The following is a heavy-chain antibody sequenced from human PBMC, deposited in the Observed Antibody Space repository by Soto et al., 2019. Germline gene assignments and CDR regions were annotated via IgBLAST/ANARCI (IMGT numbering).Heavy chain of an antibody. Sequence: RHPCGAAEDNSIGLWGRCIRQAPGKGLEWVANIKQDGSEKYYVDSVKGRFTISGDNAKNSLYLQMNSLRAEDTAVYYCERAGDKALVFRDFDLLGRGTLV. CDR3: ERAGDKALVFRDFDL. CDR2: IKQDGSEK. CDR1: EDNSIGLW. D-gene: IGHD5-18*01. J-gene: IGHJ2*01. V-gene: IGHV3-7*01.